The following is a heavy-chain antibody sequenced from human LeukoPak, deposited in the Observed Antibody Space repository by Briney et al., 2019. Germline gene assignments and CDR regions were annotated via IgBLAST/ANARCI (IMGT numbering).Heavy chain of an antibody. D-gene: IGHD6-19*01. CDR3: ASLAGSSGWFLAPNDY. J-gene: IGHJ4*02. CDR1: GFTFSSFS. Sequence: GGSLRLSCATSGFTFSSFSMNWVRQAPGKGLEWVAVISYDGTSKYYADSVKGRFTISRDNSKNTLYLQMNSLRPEDTAVYYCASLAGSSGWFLAPNDYWGQGTLVTVSS. V-gene: IGHV3-30-3*01. CDR2: ISYDGTSK.